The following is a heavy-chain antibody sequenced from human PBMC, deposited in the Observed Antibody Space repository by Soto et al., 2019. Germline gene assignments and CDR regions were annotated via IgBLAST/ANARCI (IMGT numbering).Heavy chain of an antibody. CDR1: GCSFTSYW. CDR2: IDPSDSYT. Sequence: PXESLKISCKGSGCSFTSYWISWVRQMPGKGLEGMGRIDPSDSYTNYSPSFQGHVTISADKSISTAYLQWSSLKASDTAMYYCARQGVVVPAAVAWPQNWFDHWGQGSLFTVSS. J-gene: IGHJ5*02. D-gene: IGHD2-2*01. V-gene: IGHV5-10-1*01. CDR3: ARQGVVVPAAVAWPQNWFDH.